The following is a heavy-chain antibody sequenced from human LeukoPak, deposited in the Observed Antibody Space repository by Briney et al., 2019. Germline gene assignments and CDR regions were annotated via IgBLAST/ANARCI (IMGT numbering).Heavy chain of an antibody. CDR3: ARDKATVTTPYFDY. CDR2: IYSSGNT. CDR1: GGSIRGYF. Sequence: SETLSLTCFVSGGSIRGYFVNWIRQSAGKGLEWVGRIYSSGNTDYNPSLESRLTMSVETSKNQVSLRLRSVTGADTAVYYCARDKATVTTPYFDYWGQGTQVTVSS. D-gene: IGHD4-17*01. V-gene: IGHV4-4*07. J-gene: IGHJ4*02.